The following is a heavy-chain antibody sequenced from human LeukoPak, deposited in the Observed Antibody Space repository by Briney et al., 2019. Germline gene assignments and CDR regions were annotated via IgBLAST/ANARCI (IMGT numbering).Heavy chain of an antibody. D-gene: IGHD2/OR15-2a*01. CDR1: GFTFRSYA. CDR3: AKDASGYYADAFDI. CDR2: ISGSCGST. J-gene: IGHJ3*02. V-gene: IGHV3-23*01. Sequence: GGSLRLSCAASGFTFRSYAMSWVRQAPGKGLDWVSAISGSCGSTYYADSVKGRFPISRDNSKNTLYLQMNSLRAEDTAVYYCAKDASGYYADAFDIWGQGTMVTVSS.